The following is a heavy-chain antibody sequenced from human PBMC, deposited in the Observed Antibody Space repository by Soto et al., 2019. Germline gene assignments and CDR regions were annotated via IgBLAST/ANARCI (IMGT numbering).Heavy chain of an antibody. V-gene: IGHV1-18*01. Sequence: QVHLVQSGAEVEKPGASVKVSCKASGYTFTDYGISWVRQAPGQGLQCMGWITAFNGNTKYAQQFQGRVTMTTDTSTSTAYMELRSLESDDTAVYYCARISQSDFWSGYYYFFDYWGQGTLVTVSS. D-gene: IGHD3-3*01. J-gene: IGHJ4*02. CDR3: ARISQSDFWSGYYYFFDY. CDR2: ITAFNGNT. CDR1: GYTFTDYG.